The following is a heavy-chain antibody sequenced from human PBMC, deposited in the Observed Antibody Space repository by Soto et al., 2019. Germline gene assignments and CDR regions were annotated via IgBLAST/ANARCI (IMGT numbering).Heavy chain of an antibody. D-gene: IGHD6-13*01. CDR1: GYTFTGYY. J-gene: IGHJ5*02. CDR3: ARVWQQLPPHNWFDP. V-gene: IGHV1-2*02. CDR2: INPNSGGT. Sequence: ASVKVSCKASGYTFTGYYMHWVRQAPGQGLEWMGWINPNSGGTNYAQKFQGRVTMTRDTSISTAYMELSRLRSDDTAVYYCARVWQQLPPHNWFDPWGQGTLVTVSS.